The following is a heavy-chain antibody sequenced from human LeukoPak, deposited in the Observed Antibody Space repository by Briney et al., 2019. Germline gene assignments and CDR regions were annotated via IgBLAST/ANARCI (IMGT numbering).Heavy chain of an antibody. CDR3: AKRRGLELLYYYYMDV. Sequence: GRSLRLSCAAAGFSFSNYPMQWVRQAPGKGLEWVSAISGSGGSTYYADSVKGRFSISRDNSKNTLYLQMNSLRAEDTAVYYCAKRRGLELLYYYYMDVWGKGTTVTVSS. D-gene: IGHD1-7*01. J-gene: IGHJ6*03. CDR1: GFSFSNYP. V-gene: IGHV3-23*01. CDR2: ISGSGGST.